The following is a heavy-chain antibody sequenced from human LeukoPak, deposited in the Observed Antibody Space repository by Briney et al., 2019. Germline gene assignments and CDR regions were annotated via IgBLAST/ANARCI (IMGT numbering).Heavy chain of an antibody. CDR3: ARGSQRGAQRGFQY. CDR1: GDSFSRYV. D-gene: IGHD1-26*01. CDR2: IIAAFDKA. Sequence: ASVKVSCTVSGDSFSRYVISWVRQAPGQGPEWMGGIIAAFDKANYAQKLRGRVTISADKSTSTAHLEVDSLTSGDTAIYYCARGSQRGAQRGFQYWGQGTLVTVSS. J-gene: IGHJ1*01. V-gene: IGHV1-69*06.